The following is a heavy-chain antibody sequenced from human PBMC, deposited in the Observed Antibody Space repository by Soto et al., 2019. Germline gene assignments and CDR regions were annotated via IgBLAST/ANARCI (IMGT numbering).Heavy chain of an antibody. J-gene: IGHJ5*02. V-gene: IGHV3-11*01. Sequence: PGGSLRLSCAASGFTFSDYYMTWIRQAPGKGLEWISYISDSGGTRYYADSVKGRFTVSRDNAKNSLYLQMNSLRADDTAVYYCARASKDYYDSSGYYYPWGQGTLVTVSS. CDR2: ISDSGGTR. CDR3: ARASKDYYDSSGYYYP. D-gene: IGHD3-22*01. CDR1: GFTFSDYY.